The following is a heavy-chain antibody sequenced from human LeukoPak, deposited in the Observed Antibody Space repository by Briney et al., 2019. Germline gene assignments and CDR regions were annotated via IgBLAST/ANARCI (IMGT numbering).Heavy chain of an antibody. CDR2: VYMGGTT. CDR3: ARGLLRDGYTYSYSFDY. CDR1: GLTVSTNY. Sequence: GGSLRLSCAASGLTVSTNYMNWVRQAPGKGLEWVSVVYMGGTTYYADSVKGRFTISRDITKNTIYLQMNNLRAEDTAAYYCARGLLRDGYTYSYSFDYWGQGTLVTVSS. V-gene: IGHV3-66*01. D-gene: IGHD5-18*01. J-gene: IGHJ4*02.